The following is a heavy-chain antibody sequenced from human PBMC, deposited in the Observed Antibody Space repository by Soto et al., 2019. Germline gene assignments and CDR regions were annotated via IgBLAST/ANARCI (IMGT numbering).Heavy chain of an antibody. CDR2: TYYRSKWYS. D-gene: IGHD6-19*01. CDR3: ARGSYYSGWV. Sequence: SQTLSLTCAISGDSVSSTSAAWSWIRQSPSRGLEWLGRTYYRSKWYSDYAVSVKSRITINPDTSKNQFSLQLNSVTPEDTAVYYCARGSYYSGWVWGQGALVTVSS. J-gene: IGHJ4*02. V-gene: IGHV6-1*01. CDR1: GDSVSSTSAA.